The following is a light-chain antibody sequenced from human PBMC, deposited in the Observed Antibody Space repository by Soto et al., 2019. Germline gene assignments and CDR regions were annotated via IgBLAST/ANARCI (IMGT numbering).Light chain of an antibody. J-gene: IGLJ1*01. CDR1: SSDVGXXXX. CDR3: NSYTTSATYV. V-gene: IGLV2-18*02. CDR2: EVS. Sequence: QSVLTQPPSVSGSPGQSVTISCTGTSSDVGXXXXXXXXXXXXXXXXXXXXXEVSNRPSGVPDRFSGSKSGNTASLTISGLQAEDEADYYCNSYTTSATYVFGTGTKVTV.